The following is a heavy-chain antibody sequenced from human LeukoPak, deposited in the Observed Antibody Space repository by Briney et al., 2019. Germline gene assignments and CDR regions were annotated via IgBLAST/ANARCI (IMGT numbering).Heavy chain of an antibody. J-gene: IGHJ4*02. D-gene: IGHD5-18*01. CDR1: GASISSYY. Sequence: SETLSLTCTVSGASISSYYWSWIRQPPGKGLEWIGYIDNSGSTNYNPSLKSRVTISVDKSKNQFSLRLSSVTAADTAVYLCAGVSGYSYAYLYWGQGALVTVSS. CDR2: IDNSGST. V-gene: IGHV4-59*01. CDR3: AGVSGYSYAYLY.